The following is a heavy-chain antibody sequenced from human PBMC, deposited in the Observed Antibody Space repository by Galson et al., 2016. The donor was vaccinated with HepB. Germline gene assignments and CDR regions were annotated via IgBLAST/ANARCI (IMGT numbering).Heavy chain of an antibody. CDR3: SREWSSFEF. Sequence: ETLSLTCTVADGSINNYYWHWIRQPPGKGLEWVGFVGYNGDTRYNPSLRGRITISLDTPKNQFSLKLTSLTSADTAVYYCSREWSSFEFWGQGILVTVSS. V-gene: IGHV4-59*01. CDR2: VGYNGDT. CDR1: DGSINNYY. J-gene: IGHJ4*02. D-gene: IGHD2-15*01.